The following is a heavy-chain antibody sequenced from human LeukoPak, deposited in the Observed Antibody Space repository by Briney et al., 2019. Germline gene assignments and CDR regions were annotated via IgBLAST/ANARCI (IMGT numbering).Heavy chain of an antibody. CDR2: IYYSGST. J-gene: IGHJ4*02. V-gene: IGHV4-61*01. CDR1: GGSVSNNHYF. CDR3: ARVPTSGYSYGFVDS. Sequence: SETLSLTCTVSGGSVSNNHYFWSRIRQPPGKGLEWIGCIYYSGSTNYSPSLKSRVTISADTSKNQFSLRLNSVAAADTAVYFCARVPTSGYSYGFVDSWGQGTLVTVSS. D-gene: IGHD5-18*01.